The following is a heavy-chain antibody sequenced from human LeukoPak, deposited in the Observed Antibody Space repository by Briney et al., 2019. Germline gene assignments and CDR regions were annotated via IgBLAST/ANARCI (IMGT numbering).Heavy chain of an antibody. V-gene: IGHV1-18*01. D-gene: IGHD2-2*01. J-gene: IGHJ4*02. CDR2: ISAYNGNT. CDR1: GYTFTSYG. CDR3: AKEAYLGYCYTTTCVTFDS. Sequence: GASVKVSCKASGYTFTSYGISWVRQAPGQGLEWMGWISAYNGNTNYAQKLQGRVTMTTDTSTSTAYMELRSLRSDDTAVYYCAKEAYLGYCYTTTCVTFDSWGQGTLVTVSS.